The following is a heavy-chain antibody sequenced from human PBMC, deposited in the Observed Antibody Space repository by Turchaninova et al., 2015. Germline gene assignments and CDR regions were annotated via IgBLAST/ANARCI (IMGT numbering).Heavy chain of an antibody. Sequence: GLEWIGSIYHSGSTYYNPSLKSRVTISVDTSKNQFSLKLSSVTAADTAVYYCARDDHNWFDPWGQGTLVTVSS. J-gene: IGHJ5*02. V-gene: IGHV4-38-2*02. CDR2: IYHSGST. CDR3: ARDDHNWFDP.